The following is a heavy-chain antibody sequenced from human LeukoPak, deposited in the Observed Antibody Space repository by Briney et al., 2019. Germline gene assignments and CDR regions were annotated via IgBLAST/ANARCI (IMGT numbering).Heavy chain of an antibody. J-gene: IGHJ4*02. V-gene: IGHV3-33*01. CDR2: IWYDGSTE. Sequence: GGSLRLSCAASGFTFNSYGMHWVRQAPGKGLEWVAVIWYDGSTEYYADSVKGRFTISRDNSKDMLYLQMNRLRAEDTAVYYCATSLSYYDSSGYYQDYWGQGTLVTVSS. D-gene: IGHD3-22*01. CDR1: GFTFNSYG. CDR3: ATSLSYYDSSGYYQDY.